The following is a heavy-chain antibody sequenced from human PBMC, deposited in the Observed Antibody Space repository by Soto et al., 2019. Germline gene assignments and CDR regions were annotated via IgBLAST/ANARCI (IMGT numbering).Heavy chain of an antibody. J-gene: IGHJ5*02. Sequence: GGSLSLSCAASGFTFSTYGMNWVRQAPGKGLEWLSSISDSGHYIYYADSVKGRFTISRDNAKNSLFLQMNSLRGEDTAVYYCARSGLAMPYSASHWFDPWGHGTLGTAPQ. V-gene: IGHV3-21*01. CDR2: ISDSGHYI. CDR1: GFTFSTYG. D-gene: IGHD3-22*01. CDR3: ARSGLAMPYSASHWFDP.